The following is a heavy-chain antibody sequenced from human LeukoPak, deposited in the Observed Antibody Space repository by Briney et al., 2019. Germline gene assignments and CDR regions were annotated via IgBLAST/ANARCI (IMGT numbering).Heavy chain of an antibody. Sequence: ASVKVSCKASGYTFTGYYIHWVRQAPGQGLEWMGWINPNSGGTNYAQKFQGRVTMTRDTSTSTVYMELSSLRSEDTAVYYCARGEVTGYYVFDYWGQGTLVTVSS. CDR1: GYTFTGYY. CDR3: ARGEVTGYYVFDY. CDR2: INPNSGGT. J-gene: IGHJ4*02. D-gene: IGHD3-10*02. V-gene: IGHV1-2*02.